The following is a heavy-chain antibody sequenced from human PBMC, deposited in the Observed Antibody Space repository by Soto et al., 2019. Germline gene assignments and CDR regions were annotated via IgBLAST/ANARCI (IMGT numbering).Heavy chain of an antibody. J-gene: IGHJ3*02. V-gene: IGHV4-31*03. CDR2: IYYSGST. CDR1: GGSISSGGYY. Sequence: SETLSLTCTVSGGSISSGGYYWSWIRQHPGKGLEWIGYIYYSGSTYYNPSLKSRVTISVDTSKNQFSLKLSSVTAADTAVYYCARDLYGSDPLAFDIWGQGTMVTVS. D-gene: IGHD3-10*01. CDR3: ARDLYGSDPLAFDI.